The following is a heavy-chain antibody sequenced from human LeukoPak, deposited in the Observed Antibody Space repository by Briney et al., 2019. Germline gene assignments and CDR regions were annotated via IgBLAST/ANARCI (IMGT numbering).Heavy chain of an antibody. V-gene: IGHV3-48*02. CDR2: IYGSVGTI. CDR1: GFTFSDYS. Sequence: GGSLRLSCAASGFTFSDYSMNWVRQAPGKGPEWVSYIYGSVGTIYYADSVKGRFTISRDSAQNSHYLQMNSLRDEDTAVYYYSSRFDCWGQGTLVTVSS. J-gene: IGHJ4*02. CDR3: SSRFDC.